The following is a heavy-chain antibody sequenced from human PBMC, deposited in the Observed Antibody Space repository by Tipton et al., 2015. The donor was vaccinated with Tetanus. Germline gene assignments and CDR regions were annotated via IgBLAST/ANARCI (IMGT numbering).Heavy chain of an antibody. J-gene: IGHJ4*02. V-gene: IGHV3-23*01. CDR1: GFTFSTYS. D-gene: IGHD1-20*01. Sequence: SLRLSCAASGFTFSTYSMNWVRQAPGKGLQWVSGISGLGRTTDYADSVRGRFTISRDSSKHTLYLQMNSLSAEDTAVYYCAKGPPDYYNWNYFDYWGQGTLVTVSS. CDR2: ISGLGRTT. CDR3: AKGPPDYYNWNYFDY.